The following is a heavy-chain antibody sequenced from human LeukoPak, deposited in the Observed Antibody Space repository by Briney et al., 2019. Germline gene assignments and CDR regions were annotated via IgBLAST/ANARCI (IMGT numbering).Heavy chain of an antibody. D-gene: IGHD3-22*01. V-gene: IGHV3-9*01. CDR1: GFTFDDYA. CDR2: ISWNSGSI. J-gene: IGHJ4*02. CDR3: AKDIRYYYDSSGYYTN. Sequence: GGSLRLSCAASGFTFDDYAMHWVRQAPGKGLEWVSGISWNSGSIGYADSVKGRFTISRDNAKNSLYLQMNSLRAEDTALYYCAKDIRYYYDSSGYYTNWGQGTLVTVSS.